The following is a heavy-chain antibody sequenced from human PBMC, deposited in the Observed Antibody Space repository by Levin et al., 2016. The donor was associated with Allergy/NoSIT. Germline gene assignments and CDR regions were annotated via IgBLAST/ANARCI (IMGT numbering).Heavy chain of an antibody. CDR2: IIPILGIA. CDR3: ASVEYDSKSDGVFDI. D-gene: IGHD3-22*01. V-gene: IGHV1-69*10. Sequence: WVRQAPGQGLEWMGGIIPILGIANYAQKFQGRVTITADESTSTAYMELSSLRSEDTAVYYCASVEYDSKSDGVFDIWGQGTMVTVSS. J-gene: IGHJ3*02.